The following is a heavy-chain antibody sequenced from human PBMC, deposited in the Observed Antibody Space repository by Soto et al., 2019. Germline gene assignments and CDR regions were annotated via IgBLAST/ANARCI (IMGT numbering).Heavy chain of an antibody. J-gene: IGHJ6*02. CDR3: ARGLSISYDILTGYYELYYYYGMDV. D-gene: IGHD3-9*01. V-gene: IGHV4-34*01. CDR1: GGSFSGYY. Sequence: SETLSLTCAVYGGSFSGYYWSWIRQPPGKGLEWIGETNHSGSTNYNPSLKSRVTISVDTSKNQFSLKLSSVTAADTAVYYCARGLSISYDILTGYYELYYYYGMDVWGQGTTVTVSS. CDR2: TNHSGST.